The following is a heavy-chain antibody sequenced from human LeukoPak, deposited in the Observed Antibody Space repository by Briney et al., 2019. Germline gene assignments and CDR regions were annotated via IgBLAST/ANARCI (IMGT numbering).Heavy chain of an antibody. CDR3: ARVTVVPAGVYGVGWFDT. V-gene: IGHV4-34*01. D-gene: IGHD2-2*01. CDR1: GGSFSGYY. CDR2: INHSGST. J-gene: IGHJ5*02. Sequence: SETLSLTCAVYGGSFSGYYWSWIRQPPGKGLEWIGEINHSGSTNYNPSLKSRVTISVDTSKNQFSLKVTSVTAADTAVYYCARVTVVPAGVYGVGWFDTWGQGTLVTVSS.